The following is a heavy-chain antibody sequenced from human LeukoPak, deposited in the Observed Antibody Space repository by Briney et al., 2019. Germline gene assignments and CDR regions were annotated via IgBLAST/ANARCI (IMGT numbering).Heavy chain of an antibody. CDR3: AREEVERAMGGRSSSWYYYMDV. V-gene: IGHV1-69*06. Sequence: ASVNVSCKASGVTFSSYIISWVRQAPGQGLEWMGGIIPIFGTANYAQKFQGRVTITADKSTSTAYMELSSLRFEDTAVYYCAREEVERAMGGRSSSWYYYMDVWGKGTTVTVSS. D-gene: IGHD6-13*01. CDR1: GVTFSSYI. J-gene: IGHJ6*03. CDR2: IIPIFGTA.